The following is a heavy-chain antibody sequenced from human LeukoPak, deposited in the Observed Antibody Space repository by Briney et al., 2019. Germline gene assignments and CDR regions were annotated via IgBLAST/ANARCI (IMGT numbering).Heavy chain of an antibody. J-gene: IGHJ4*02. CDR2: ISAYNGNT. CDR3: ARTNTYYYDSSGYYHQDPFDY. CDR1: GYTFTSYG. V-gene: IGHV1-18*01. D-gene: IGHD3-22*01. Sequence: ASVKVSCKASGYTFTSYGISWVRQAPGQGLEWMGWISAYNGNTNYAQKLQGRVTMTTDTSTSTAYMELRSLRSDDTAVYYCARTNTYYYDSSGYYHQDPFDYWGQGTLVTVSS.